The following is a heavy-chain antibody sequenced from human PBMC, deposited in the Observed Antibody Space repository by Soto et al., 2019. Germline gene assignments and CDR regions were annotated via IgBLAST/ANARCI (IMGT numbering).Heavy chain of an antibody. J-gene: IGHJ6*03. CDR2: TYYRSRWYN. V-gene: IGHV6-1*01. CDR1: GDSVSSNSAA. Sequence: QVPLQESGPGLVKPSQTLSLTCAISGDSVSSNSAAWNWIRQSPSRGLEWLGRTYYRSRWYNDYAVSVRSRITVNPDTSKNQFSLQLTSVTPEDTAVYYCAGTTSHYWYYMDVWGKGTTVTVSS. D-gene: IGHD1-7*01. CDR3: AGTTSHYWYYMDV.